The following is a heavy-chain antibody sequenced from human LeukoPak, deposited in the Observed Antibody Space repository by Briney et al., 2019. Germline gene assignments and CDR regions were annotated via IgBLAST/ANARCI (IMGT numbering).Heavy chain of an antibody. Sequence: GGSLRLSCAASGSTFSSYWMSWVRQAPGKGLEWVANIKQDGSEKYYVDSVKGRFTISRDNAKNSLYLQMNSLRAEDTAVYYCARDKEYQLLFPDYWGQGTLVTVSS. J-gene: IGHJ4*02. CDR1: GSTFSSYW. D-gene: IGHD2-2*01. CDR3: ARDKEYQLLFPDY. CDR2: IKQDGSEK. V-gene: IGHV3-7*04.